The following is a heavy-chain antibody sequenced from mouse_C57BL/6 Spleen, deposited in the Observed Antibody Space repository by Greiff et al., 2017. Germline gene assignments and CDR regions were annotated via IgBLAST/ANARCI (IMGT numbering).Heavy chain of an antibody. J-gene: IGHJ4*01. V-gene: IGHV5-17*01. CDR3: ARLTTALHYAMDY. Sequence: EVQVVESGRGLVKPGGSLKLSCAASGFTFSDYGMHWVRQAPEKGLEWVAYISSGSSTIYYADTVKGRFTISRDNAKNTLFLQMTSLRSEDTAMYYCARLTTALHYAMDYWGQGTSVTVSS. CDR2: ISSGSSTI. CDR1: GFTFSDYG. D-gene: IGHD1-2*01.